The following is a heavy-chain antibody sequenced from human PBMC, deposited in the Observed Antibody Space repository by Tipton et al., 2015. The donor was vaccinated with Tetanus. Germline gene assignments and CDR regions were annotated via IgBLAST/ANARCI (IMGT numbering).Heavy chain of an antibody. D-gene: IGHD6-19*01. J-gene: IGHJ4*02. Sequence: SLRLSCAASGFTFDDYAMHWVRQAPGKGLEWVSGISWNSGSIGYADSVKGRFTISRDNAKNSLYLQMNSLRAEDTALYYCAKDMGPSGWSPVDYWGQGTLVTVSS. CDR1: GFTFDDYA. CDR2: ISWNSGSI. CDR3: AKDMGPSGWSPVDY. V-gene: IGHV3-9*01.